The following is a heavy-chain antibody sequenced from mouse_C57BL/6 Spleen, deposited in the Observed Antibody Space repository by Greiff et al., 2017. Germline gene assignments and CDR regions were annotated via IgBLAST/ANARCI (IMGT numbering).Heavy chain of an antibody. CDR2: IYPGSGST. J-gene: IGHJ2*01. Sequence: VKLMESGAELVKPGASVKMSCKASGYTFTSYGITWVKQRPGQGLEWIGDIYPGSGSTNYNEKFKSKATLTVDKSSSTAYMQLSSLTSEDSAFYYGARRRTYWGQGTTLTVSS. V-gene: IGHV1-55*01. CDR3: ARRRTY. CDR1: GYTFTSYG.